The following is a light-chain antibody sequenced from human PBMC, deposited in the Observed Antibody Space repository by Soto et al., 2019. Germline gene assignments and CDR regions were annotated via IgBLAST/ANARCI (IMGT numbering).Light chain of an antibody. J-gene: IGKJ1*01. V-gene: IGKV1-39*01. CDR3: QESYSPFWGT. Sequence: IQMTQSPSSLSASVGDRVTITCQSSQDVGTCLNWYQQRPGRAPKLLIYGASSLQSGVPLRFSGSGSGTDFTLTISSLQPEDSATYYCQESYSPFWGTCSQGTKVDIK. CDR1: QDVGTC. CDR2: GAS.